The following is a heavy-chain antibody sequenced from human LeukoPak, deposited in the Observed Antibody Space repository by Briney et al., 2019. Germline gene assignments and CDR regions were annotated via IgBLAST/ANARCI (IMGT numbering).Heavy chain of an antibody. J-gene: IGHJ4*01. D-gene: IGHD6-19*01. CDR1: GVPFSNYY. Sequence: SETLSLTCAVSGVPFSNYYWSWVRQSPRQGLEWIGEINHSGYTNYNPSLKSRVTMSIDTSKDQFSLKLTSVTAADAGVYYCTRAVAGHPDWGQGTLVTVSS. CDR3: TRAVAGHPD. CDR2: INHSGYT. V-gene: IGHV4-34*01.